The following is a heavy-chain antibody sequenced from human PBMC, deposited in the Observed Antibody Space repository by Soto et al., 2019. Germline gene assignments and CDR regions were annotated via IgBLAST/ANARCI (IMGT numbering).Heavy chain of an antibody. J-gene: IGHJ4*02. CDR2: IFPSGST. CDR3: ASEGTAMKLHY. Sequence: SETLSLTCTVSGVSISNYYWTWIRQPAGKGLEWIGRIFPSGSTNYNPSLRGRVTMSVDTSKNLFSLKLSPVTAADTALYYCASEGTAMKLHYWDQATLVTVSS. D-gene: IGHD5-18*01. CDR1: GVSISNYY. V-gene: IGHV4-4*07.